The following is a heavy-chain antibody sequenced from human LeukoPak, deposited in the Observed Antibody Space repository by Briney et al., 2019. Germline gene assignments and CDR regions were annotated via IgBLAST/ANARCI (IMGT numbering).Heavy chain of an antibody. CDR2: IYSGGST. CDR3: ARAVRGPFDY. D-gene: IGHD3/OR15-3a*01. J-gene: IGHJ4*02. CDR1: GFTVSSNY. V-gene: IGHV3-53*01. Sequence: GGSLRLSCAASGFTVSSNYMSWVRQAPGKGLEWVSVIYSGGSTYYADSVKGRFTISRGNSKNTLYLQMNSLRAEDTAVYYCARAVRGPFDYWGQGTLVTVSS.